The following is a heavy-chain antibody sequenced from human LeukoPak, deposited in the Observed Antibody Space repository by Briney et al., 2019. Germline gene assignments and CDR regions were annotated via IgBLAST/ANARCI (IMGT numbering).Heavy chain of an antibody. CDR2: LSVSGGNT. Sequence: GGSLRLSCAAAGFTFSSYAMSWVRQAPGKRLEWVSSLSVSGGNTYYADSVKGRFTISRDNSRNQLSLQMNTLSAADTAVYYCAKPPHSSSWYGVYFDYCGQGTLVTVSS. CDR3: AKPPHSSSWYGVYFDY. CDR1: GFTFSSYA. D-gene: IGHD6-13*01. J-gene: IGHJ4*02. V-gene: IGHV3-23*01.